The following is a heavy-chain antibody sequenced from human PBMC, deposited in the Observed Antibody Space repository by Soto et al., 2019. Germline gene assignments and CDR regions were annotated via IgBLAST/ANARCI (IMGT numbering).Heavy chain of an antibody. CDR1: GFTFSDYY. CDR3: ARGVRYFDSRPYYGMDV. D-gene: IGHD3-9*01. Sequence: QVQLVESGGGLVKPGGSLRLSCAASGFTFSDYYMSWIRQAPGKGLEWVSYISSSSSYTNYADSVKGRFTISRDNAKNSLYLQMNSLRAEDTAVYYCARGVRYFDSRPYYGMDVWGQGTTVTVSS. J-gene: IGHJ6*02. CDR2: ISSSSSYT. V-gene: IGHV3-11*06.